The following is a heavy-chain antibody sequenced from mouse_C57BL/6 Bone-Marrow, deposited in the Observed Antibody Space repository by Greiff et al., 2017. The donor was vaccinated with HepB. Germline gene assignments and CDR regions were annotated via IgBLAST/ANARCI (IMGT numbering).Heavy chain of an antibody. CDR2: IDPSDSYT. CDR3: AREITTVVADY. J-gene: IGHJ2*01. V-gene: IGHV1-50*01. D-gene: IGHD1-1*01. Sequence: QVQLQQSGAELVKPGASVKLSCKASGYTFTSYWMQWVKQRPGQGLEWIGEIDPSDSYTNYNQKFKGKATLTVDTSSSTAYMQLSSLTSEDSAVYYCAREITTVVADYWGQGTTLTVSS. CDR1: GYTFTSYW.